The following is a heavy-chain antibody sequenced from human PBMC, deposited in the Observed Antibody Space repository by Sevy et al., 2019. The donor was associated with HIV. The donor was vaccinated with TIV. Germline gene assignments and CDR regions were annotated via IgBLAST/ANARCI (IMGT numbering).Heavy chain of an antibody. CDR2: ISGSGTRT. CDR3: AKDDLGSIDY. Sequence: GGSLRLSCAVSGFSFDSYGMTWVRQAPGKGLEWVSAISGSGTRTYYADSVKGRFIISRDNSKNTLYLQMNSLRTEDTAVYYCAKDDLGSIDYWGQGTLVTVSS. J-gene: IGHJ4*02. V-gene: IGHV3-23*01. CDR1: GFSFDSYG. D-gene: IGHD3-10*01.